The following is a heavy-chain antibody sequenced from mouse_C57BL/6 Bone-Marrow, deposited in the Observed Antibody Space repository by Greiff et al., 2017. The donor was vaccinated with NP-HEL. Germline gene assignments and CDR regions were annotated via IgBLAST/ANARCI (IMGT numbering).Heavy chain of an antibody. D-gene: IGHD2-4*01. J-gene: IGHJ4*01. CDR2: INPGSGGT. Sequence: QVHVKQSGAELVRPGTSVKVSCKASGYAFTNYLIEWVKQRPGQGLEWIGVINPGSGGTNYNEKFKGKATLTADKSSSTAYMQLSSLTSEDSAVYFCARADYDYDGWDYYAMDYWGQGTSVTVSS. CDR1: GYAFTNYL. CDR3: ARADYDYDGWDYYAMDY. V-gene: IGHV1-54*01.